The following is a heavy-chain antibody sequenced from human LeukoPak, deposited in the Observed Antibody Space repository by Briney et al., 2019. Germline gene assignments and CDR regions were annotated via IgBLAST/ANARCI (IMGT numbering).Heavy chain of an antibody. Sequence: PGRSLRLSCAASGFTFSSYAMHWVRQAPGKGLEWVAVISYDGGNKYYADSVKGRFTISRDNSKNTLYLQMNSLRAEDTAVYYCARDRIVGATSFDYWGQGTLVTVSS. CDR3: ARDRIVGATSFDY. CDR1: GFTFSSYA. V-gene: IGHV3-30*04. D-gene: IGHD1-26*01. CDR2: ISYDGGNK. J-gene: IGHJ4*02.